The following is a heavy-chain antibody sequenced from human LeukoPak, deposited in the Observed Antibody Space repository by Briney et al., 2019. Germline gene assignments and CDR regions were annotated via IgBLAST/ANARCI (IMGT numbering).Heavy chain of an antibody. CDR2: IHSNGIST. D-gene: IGHD6-19*01. CDR3: ARTQQWLATGGWYWFDT. V-gene: IGHV3-64*01. CDR1: GFTFSNYP. J-gene: IGHJ5*02. Sequence: GSLRLSXAASGFTFSNYPIHWVRQAPGKGLEFVSSIHSNGISTYYGNSVKGRFTVSRDNSKNTVYLQMGSLREEDMAVYYCARTQQWLATGGWYWFDTWGQGTLVTVSS.